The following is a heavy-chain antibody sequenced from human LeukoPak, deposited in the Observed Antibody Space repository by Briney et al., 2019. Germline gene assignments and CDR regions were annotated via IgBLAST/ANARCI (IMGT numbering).Heavy chain of an antibody. V-gene: IGHV4-39*07. D-gene: IGHD6-6*01. CDR2: IYYSGST. Sequence: SETLSLTCTVSGGSISSSSYYWGWIRQPPGKGLEWIGSIYYSGSTYYNPSLKSRVTISVDTSKNQFSLKLSSVTAADTAVYYCARSAPRGNIAARYWFDPWGQGTLVTVSS. CDR3: ARSAPRGNIAARYWFDP. CDR1: GGSISSSSYY. J-gene: IGHJ5*02.